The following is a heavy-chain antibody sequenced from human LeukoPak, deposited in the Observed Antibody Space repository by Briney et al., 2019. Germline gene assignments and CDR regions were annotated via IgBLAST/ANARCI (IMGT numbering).Heavy chain of an antibody. CDR2: IRSKSYGETT. CDR1: GFTFGDYA. J-gene: IGHJ4*02. V-gene: IGHV3-49*03. Sequence: PGGSLRLSCTTSGFTFGDYAMIWFRQAPGKGLEWLCFIRSKSYGETTLYAPSVKGRFTISRDDSKSIAYLQMNSLKTEDTGMYYCTRATDGYPDLDYWGQGTLVTVSS. D-gene: IGHD5-24*01. CDR3: TRATDGYPDLDY.